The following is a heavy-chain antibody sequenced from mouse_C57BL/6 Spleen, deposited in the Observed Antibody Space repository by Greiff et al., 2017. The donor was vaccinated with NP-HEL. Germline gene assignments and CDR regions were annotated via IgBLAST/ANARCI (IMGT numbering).Heavy chain of an antibody. CDR2: ISDGGSYT. CDR1: GFTFSSYA. J-gene: IGHJ4*01. V-gene: IGHV5-4*01. Sequence: EVKLVESGGGLVKPGGSLKLSCAASGFTFSSYAMSWVRQTPEKRLEWVATISDGGSYTYYPDNVKGRFTISRDNAKNNLYLQMSHLKSEDTAMYYCAREWTPLRAMDYWGQGTSVTVSS. CDR3: AREWTPLRAMDY. D-gene: IGHD1-1*01.